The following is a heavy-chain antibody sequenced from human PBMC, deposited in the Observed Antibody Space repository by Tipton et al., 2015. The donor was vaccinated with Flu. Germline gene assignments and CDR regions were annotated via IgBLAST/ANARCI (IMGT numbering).Heavy chain of an antibody. CDR2: IYSSGST. CDR1: GGSITSSNYY. D-gene: IGHD4-17*01. Sequence: LRLSCTVSGGSITSSNYYWAWIRQPPGKGLEWIGNIYSSGSTYYNLSLKSRVTISADTSQNQFSLKLTSVSAADTAVYYCARDYGDFNWFDPWVQGTLVTVSS. J-gene: IGHJ5*02. V-gene: IGHV4-39*01. CDR3: ARDYGDFNWFDP.